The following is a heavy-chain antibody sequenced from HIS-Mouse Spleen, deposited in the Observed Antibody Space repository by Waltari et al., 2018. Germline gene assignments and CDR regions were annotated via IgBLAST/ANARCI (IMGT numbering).Heavy chain of an antibody. CDR3: ARLSDREDY. J-gene: IGHJ4*02. CDR1: GFAFSGYW. D-gene: IGHD3-22*01. CDR2: IKQDGSEK. Sequence: EVQLVESGGGLVQPGGSLRLSGAAPGFAFSGYWMSWVRQAPGKGLEWVANIKQDGSEKYYVDSVKGRFTISRDNAKNSLYLQMNSLRAEDTAVYYCARLSDREDYWGQGTLVTVSS. V-gene: IGHV3-7*01.